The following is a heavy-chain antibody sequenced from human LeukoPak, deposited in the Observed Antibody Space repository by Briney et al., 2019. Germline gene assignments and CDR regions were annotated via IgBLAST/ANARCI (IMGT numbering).Heavy chain of an antibody. J-gene: IGHJ6*03. D-gene: IGHD3-10*01. Sequence: SETLSLTCAVSGYSISSGYYWGWIRQPPGKGLEWIGSIYQSGITYQNPSLKSRVTISVDASKNHFSLKLSSVTAADTAVYYCARITGDLRLFYHYYYMDVWGKGTTVTVSS. V-gene: IGHV4-38-2*01. CDR2: IYQSGIT. CDR3: ARITGDLRLFYHYYYMDV. CDR1: GYSISSGYY.